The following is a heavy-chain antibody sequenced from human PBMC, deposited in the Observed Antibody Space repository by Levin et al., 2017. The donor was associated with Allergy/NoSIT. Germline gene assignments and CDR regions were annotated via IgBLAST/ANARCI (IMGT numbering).Heavy chain of an antibody. CDR2: IYYSGST. CDR1: GGSISSYY. J-gene: IGHJ3*02. D-gene: IGHD6-13*01. CDR3: ASQLYDYSSSWDDAFDI. Sequence: PSETLSLTCTVSGGSISSYYWSWIRQPPGKGLEWIGYIYYSGSTNYNPSLKSRVTISVDTSKNQFSLKLSSVTAADTAVYYCASQLYDYSSSWDDAFDIWGQGTMVTVSA. V-gene: IGHV4-59*08.